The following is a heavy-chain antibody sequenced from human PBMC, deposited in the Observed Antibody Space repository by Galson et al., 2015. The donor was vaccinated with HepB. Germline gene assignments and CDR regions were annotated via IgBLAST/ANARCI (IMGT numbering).Heavy chain of an antibody. CDR1: GFTFSSYA. D-gene: IGHD6-19*01. Sequence: SLRLSCAASGFTFSSYAMSWVRQAPGKGLEWVSAISGSGGSTYYADSVKGRFTISRDNSKNTLYLQMNSLRAEDTAVYYCAKAMRAGGGIAVAGTLRRVDAFDIWGQGTMVTVSS. CDR2: ISGSGGST. V-gene: IGHV3-23*01. CDR3: AKAMRAGGGIAVAGTLRRVDAFDI. J-gene: IGHJ3*02.